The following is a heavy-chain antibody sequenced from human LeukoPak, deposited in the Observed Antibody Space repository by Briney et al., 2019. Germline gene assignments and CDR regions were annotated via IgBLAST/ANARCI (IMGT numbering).Heavy chain of an antibody. CDR1: GFTFSSYW. J-gene: IGHJ4*02. CDR3: ARESGYSYGWERYYFDY. CDR2: IKQDGSEE. D-gene: IGHD5-18*01. Sequence: GGSLRLSCAASGFTFSSYWMSWVRQAPGKGLEWVANIKQDGSEEYYVDSVKGRFTISRDNAKNSLYLQMNSLRAEDTAVYYCARESGYSYGWERYYFDYWGQGTLVTVSS. V-gene: IGHV3-7*01.